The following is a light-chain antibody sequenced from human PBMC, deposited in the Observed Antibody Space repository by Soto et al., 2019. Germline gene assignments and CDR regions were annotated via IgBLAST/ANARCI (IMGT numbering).Light chain of an antibody. CDR1: QSLLHSNGYTY. Sequence: IVMPQSPLSLPVTPGEPASISCRSSQSLLHSNGYTYLDWYLQKPGQSPHLLIYMGSNRASGVPDRFSGSGSGTDFTLRISRVEAEDVGVYYCLQALQIPPTFGGGTKVEIK. CDR2: MGS. V-gene: IGKV2-28*01. CDR3: LQALQIPPT. J-gene: IGKJ4*01.